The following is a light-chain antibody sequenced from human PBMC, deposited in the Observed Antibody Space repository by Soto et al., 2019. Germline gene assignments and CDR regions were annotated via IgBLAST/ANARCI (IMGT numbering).Light chain of an antibody. CDR3: QQYGSSLWT. Sequence: IVLTQSPGTLSSSPGERATLSCRASQTLSINYLAWYQQKPGQTPRLLIYGTSRATGIPDRFSGSGSGTDFTLTISRLEPEDFAVYYCQQYGSSLWTFGQGTKVDI. J-gene: IGKJ1*01. CDR1: QTLSINY. V-gene: IGKV3-20*01. CDR2: GTS.